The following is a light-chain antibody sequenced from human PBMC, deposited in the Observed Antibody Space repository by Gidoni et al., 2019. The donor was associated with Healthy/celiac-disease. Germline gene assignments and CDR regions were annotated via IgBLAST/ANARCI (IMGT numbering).Light chain of an antibody. V-gene: IGLV3-25*03. CDR1: ALPKQY. CDR2: KDS. J-gene: IGLJ2*01. CDR3: QSADSSGTYVV. Sequence: SYYLTQPPSVSVSPGQTARITCSGDALPKQYAYWYQQKPGQAPVLVRYKDSERPSGIPERFSGSSSGTTVTLTISGVQAEDEADYYCQSADSSGTYVVFGGGTKLTVL.